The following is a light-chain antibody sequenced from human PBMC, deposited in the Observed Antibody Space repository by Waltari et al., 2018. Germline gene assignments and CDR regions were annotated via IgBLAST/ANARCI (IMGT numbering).Light chain of an antibody. CDR3: QSYDSSLSGSVV. Sequence: QSVLTQPPSVSGAPGQRVTISCTGSSSNIGAGYDVHWYQQLPGTAPKLLLYGNSNRPSGVPDRFSGSKSGTSASLAITGLRAEDEAEYYCQSYDSSLSGSVVFGGGTKLTVL. J-gene: IGLJ2*01. CDR2: GNS. V-gene: IGLV1-40*01. CDR1: SSNIGAGYD.